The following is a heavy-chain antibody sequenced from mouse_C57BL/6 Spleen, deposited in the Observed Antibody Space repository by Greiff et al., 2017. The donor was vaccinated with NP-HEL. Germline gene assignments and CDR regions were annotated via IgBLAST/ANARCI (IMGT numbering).Heavy chain of an antibody. J-gene: IGHJ2*01. CDR1: GYTFTDYN. D-gene: IGHD2-4*01. V-gene: IGHV1-18*01. CDR3: ARHYYDYDDGYIDY. Sequence: VQLQQSGPELVKPGASVKIPCKASGYTFTDYNMDWVKQSHGKSLEWIGDINPNNGGTIYNQKFKGKATLTVDKSSSTAYMELRSLTSEDTAVYYCARHYYDYDDGYIDYWGQGTTLTVSS. CDR2: INPNNGGT.